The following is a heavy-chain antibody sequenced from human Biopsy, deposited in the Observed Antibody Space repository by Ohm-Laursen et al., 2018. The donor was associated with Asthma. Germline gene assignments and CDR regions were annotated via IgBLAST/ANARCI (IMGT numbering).Heavy chain of an antibody. CDR2: IYYSGST. CDR3: ARAQDYYDSRGYYRSFDY. V-gene: IGHV4-31*03. J-gene: IGHJ4*02. D-gene: IGHD3-22*01. CDR1: YGSITSGGYY. Sequence: TLSLTCTVSYGSITSGGYYWTWIRQHPGKGLEWNGFIYYSGSTYYNPPLKSRVSISIDTSKNQFSLKLSSVTAADTAVYYCARAQDYYDSRGYYRSFDYWGQGTLVTVSS.